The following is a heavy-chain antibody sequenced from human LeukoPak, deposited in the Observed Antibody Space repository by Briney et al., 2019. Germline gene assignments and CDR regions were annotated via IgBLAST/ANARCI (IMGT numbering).Heavy chain of an antibody. V-gene: IGHV4-30-4*01. D-gene: IGHD3-9*01. CDR2: IYYSGST. Sequence: PSETLSLTCTVSGGSISSGDYYWSWIRQPPGKGLEWIGYIYYSGSTYYNPSLKSRVTISVDTSKNQFSLKLSSVTAADTAVYYCASELRYFDWLLYGGFDPWGQGTLVTVSS. CDR3: ASELRYFDWLLYGGFDP. J-gene: IGHJ5*02. CDR1: GGSISSGDYY.